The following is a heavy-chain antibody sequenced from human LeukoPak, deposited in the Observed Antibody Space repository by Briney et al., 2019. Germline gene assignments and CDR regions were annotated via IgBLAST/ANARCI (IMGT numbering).Heavy chain of an antibody. CDR2: INPNSGGT. Sequence: ASVKVSCKASGYTFTGYYMHWVRQAPGQGLEWMGWINPNSGGTNYAQKFQGRVTMTRDTSISTAYMELSRLRSDDTAVYYCARARPSYSGSYDDYWGQGTLVTVSS. CDR3: ARARPSYSGSYDDY. CDR1: GYTFTGYY. J-gene: IGHJ4*02. V-gene: IGHV1-2*02. D-gene: IGHD1-26*01.